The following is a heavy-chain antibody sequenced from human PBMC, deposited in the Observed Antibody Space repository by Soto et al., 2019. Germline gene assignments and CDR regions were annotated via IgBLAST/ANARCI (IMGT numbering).Heavy chain of an antibody. J-gene: IGHJ4*02. CDR3: ARNNNKEKYYYGSGSLYYFDY. D-gene: IGHD3-10*01. CDR2: ISAYNGNT. CDR1: GYTFTSYG. Sequence: ASVKVSCKASGYTFTSYGISWVRQAPGQGLEWMGWISAYNGNTNYAQKLQGRVTMTTDTSTSTAYMELRSLRSDDTAVYYCARNNNKEKYYYGSGSLYYFDYWGQGTLVTVSS. V-gene: IGHV1-18*04.